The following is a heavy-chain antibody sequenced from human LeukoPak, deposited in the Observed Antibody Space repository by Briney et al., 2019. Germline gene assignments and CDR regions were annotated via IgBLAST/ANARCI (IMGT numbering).Heavy chain of an antibody. D-gene: IGHD5-24*01. CDR2: IKQDGSEK. CDR1: GFTFSSYW. J-gene: IGHJ6*03. Sequence: GGSLRLSCAASGFTFSSYWMSWVRQAPGKGLEWVANIKQDGSEKYYVDSVKGRFTISRDNAKNSLYLQMNSLRAEDTAVYYCARGLHNYYYYMDVWGKGTTVTVSS. V-gene: IGHV3-7*01. CDR3: ARGLHNYYYYMDV.